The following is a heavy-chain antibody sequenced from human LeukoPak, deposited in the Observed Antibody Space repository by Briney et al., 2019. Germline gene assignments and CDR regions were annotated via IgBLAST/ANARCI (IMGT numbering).Heavy chain of an antibody. Sequence: GGSLRLSCAASGFTFSSYAMSWVRQAPGKGLEWVSAISGSGGSTYYADSVKGRFTVSRDNSKNTLYLQMNSLRAEDTAVYYCAKTKQLRGWGSAFDIWGQGTMVTVSS. CDR1: GFTFSSYA. V-gene: IGHV3-23*01. CDR3: AKTKQLRGWGSAFDI. D-gene: IGHD3-16*01. CDR2: ISGSGGST. J-gene: IGHJ3*02.